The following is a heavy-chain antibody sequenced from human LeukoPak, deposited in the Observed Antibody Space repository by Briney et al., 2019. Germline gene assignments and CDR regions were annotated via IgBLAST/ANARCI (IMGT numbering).Heavy chain of an antibody. CDR1: GGSFSGYY. V-gene: IGHV4-34*01. J-gene: IGHJ4*02. CDR2: INHSGST. D-gene: IGHD2-15*01. Sequence: SETLSLTCAVYGGSFSGYYWSWIRQPPGKGLEWIGEINHSGSTYYNPSLKSRVTISVDTSKNQFSLKLSSVTAADTAVYYCARGATGAFDYWGQGTLVTVSS. CDR3: ARGATGAFDY.